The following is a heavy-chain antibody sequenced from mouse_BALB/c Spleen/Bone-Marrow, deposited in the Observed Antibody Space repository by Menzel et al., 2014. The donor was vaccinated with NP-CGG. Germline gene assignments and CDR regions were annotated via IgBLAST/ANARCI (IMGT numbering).Heavy chain of an antibody. CDR1: GYSITRGYN. Sequence: EAQLQQSGTDLVKPSQFLSLTCTVTGYSITRGYNWHWIRQFTGHKLEWLGYIHYSGSANYNPSLKSQISITRDTSKNHFFLQLNSVTTEDTATYYCARGGLDFDYWGQGATLTVAS. CDR2: IHYSGSA. D-gene: IGHD3-3*01. CDR3: ARGGLDFDY. J-gene: IGHJ2*01. V-gene: IGHV3-1*02.